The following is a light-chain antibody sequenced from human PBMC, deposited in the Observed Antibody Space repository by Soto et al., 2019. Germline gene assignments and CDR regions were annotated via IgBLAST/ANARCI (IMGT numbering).Light chain of an antibody. J-gene: IGLJ2*01. CDR3: AAWDTSVV. CDR2: RDN. CDR1: SSNIESNY. V-gene: IGLV1-47*01. Sequence: QSVLTQPPSASGTPGQRVTISCSGSSSNIESNYVYWYQQLPGTAPKLLIYRDNQRPSGVPDRFSGSKSGTSASLAISGLRSEDEADYFCAAWDTSVVFGGGTKLTVL.